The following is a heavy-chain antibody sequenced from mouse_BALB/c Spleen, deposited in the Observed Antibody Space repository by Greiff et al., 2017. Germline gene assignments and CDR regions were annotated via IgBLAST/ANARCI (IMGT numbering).Heavy chain of an antibody. Sequence: EVQLHQSGTVLARPGASVKMSCKASGYTFTSYWMHWVKQRPGQGLEWIGAIYPGNSDTSYNQKFKGKAKLTAVTSTSTAYMELSSLTNEDSAVYYCTRSPFITTVVGAMDYWGQGTSVTVSS. CDR3: TRSPFITTVVGAMDY. CDR2: IYPGNSDT. D-gene: IGHD1-1*01. J-gene: IGHJ4*01. CDR1: GYTFTSYW. V-gene: IGHV1-5*01.